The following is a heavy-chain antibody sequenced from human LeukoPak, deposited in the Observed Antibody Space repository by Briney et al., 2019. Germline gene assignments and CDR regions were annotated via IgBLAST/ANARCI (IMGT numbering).Heavy chain of an antibody. CDR2: INHSGST. CDR1: GGSFSGYY. CDR3: AREGYDSGVYPAKSSHH. J-gene: IGHJ1*01. Sequence: SETLSLTCAVYGGSFSGYYWSWIRQPPGKGLEWIGEINHSGSTNYNPSLKSRVTISVDTSKNQFSLKLSSVTAADTAVYYCAREGYDSGVYPAKSSHHGGRAPLVTVS. D-gene: IGHD3-22*01. V-gene: IGHV4-34*01.